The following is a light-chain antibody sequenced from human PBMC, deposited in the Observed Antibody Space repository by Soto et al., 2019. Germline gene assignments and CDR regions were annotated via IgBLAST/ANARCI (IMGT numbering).Light chain of an antibody. Sequence: DIQMTQSPSTLPSSVGDRVTITCRASQSISNWFAWYQQKPGTAPKVLIYHASNLQSGVPSRLSGSGSGTEFTLTISSLQPDDFATYYCQQYNSYSFGQGTKVDIK. CDR2: HAS. CDR3: QQYNSYS. J-gene: IGKJ1*01. CDR1: QSISNW. V-gene: IGKV1-5*01.